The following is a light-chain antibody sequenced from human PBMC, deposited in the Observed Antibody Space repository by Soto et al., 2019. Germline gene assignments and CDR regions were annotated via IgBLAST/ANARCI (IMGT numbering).Light chain of an antibody. J-gene: IGKJ4*01. CDR3: QHRHNWPIT. CDR2: DAF. Sequence: EIVLTQSPATLSLSPGDRATLSCRASQSISSALVWYQQKPGQAPRLLIYDAFNRASGVPVRFSGSGSGTDFSLTISSLEPEDGAVYHCQHRHNWPITFGGGTKVEI. CDR1: QSISSA. V-gene: IGKV3-11*01.